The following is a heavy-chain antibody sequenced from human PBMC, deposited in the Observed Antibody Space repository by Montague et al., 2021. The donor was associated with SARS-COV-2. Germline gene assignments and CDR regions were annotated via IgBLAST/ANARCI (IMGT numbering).Heavy chain of an antibody. Sequence: SETLSLTCTVSGDSVSSSDHYWGWIRQPPGKGLEWIGFIAHTESTNYNPSLKSRVSISIDTSKSQFSLRVRSVTAADTAVYYCARSVQFAYGLDVWGQGTTVTISS. J-gene: IGHJ6*02. V-gene: IGHV4-61*05. CDR2: IAHTEST. CDR1: GDSVSSSDHY. CDR3: ARSVQFAYGLDV. D-gene: IGHD3-16*01.